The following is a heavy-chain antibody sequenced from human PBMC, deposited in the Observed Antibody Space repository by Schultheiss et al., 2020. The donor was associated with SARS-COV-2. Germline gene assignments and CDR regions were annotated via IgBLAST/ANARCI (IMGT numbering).Heavy chain of an antibody. Sequence: SETLSLNCSVSGASVIGFYWSWVRQPAGKGLEWLGRVFSNGMTNYNPSLKSRLTLSMDASNNELSLRLTSVTAADTAVYYCARGLGTIDYWGQGTLVTVSS. CDR3: ARGLGTIDY. D-gene: IGHD1-7*01. J-gene: IGHJ4*02. CDR1: GASVIGFY. V-gene: IGHV4-4*07. CDR2: VFSNGMT.